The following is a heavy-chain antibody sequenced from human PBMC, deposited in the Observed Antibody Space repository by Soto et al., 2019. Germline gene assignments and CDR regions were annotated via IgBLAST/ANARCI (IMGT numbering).Heavy chain of an antibody. V-gene: IGHV3-21*01. Sequence: PVGSLRLSCAASGFTFSNSTMNWVRQAPGKGLEWVACITSSGSFIYYADSMKGRFTISRDGAKKSLYLQMNSLRAEDTAVYYCARVPAASDRTAFYYVSKFFYFDYWGRGTQVTVSS. CDR2: ITSSGSFI. CDR3: ARVPAASDRTAFYYVSKFFYFDY. D-gene: IGHD3-22*01. CDR1: GFTFSNST. J-gene: IGHJ4*02.